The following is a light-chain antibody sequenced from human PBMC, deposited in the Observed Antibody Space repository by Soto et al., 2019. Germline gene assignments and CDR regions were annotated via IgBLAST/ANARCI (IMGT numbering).Light chain of an antibody. CDR2: DVS. CDR1: SSDVGGYNY. V-gene: IGLV2-14*01. Sequence: QSALTQPASVSGSPGQSITISCTGTSSDVGGYNYVSWYQQRPGKAPKLMIYDVSNRPSGVSNRFSGSKSGNTASLTISGLQAEDEADYYCSSYTSSSTPKVFGGGTKVTVL. CDR3: SSYTSSSTPKV. J-gene: IGLJ2*01.